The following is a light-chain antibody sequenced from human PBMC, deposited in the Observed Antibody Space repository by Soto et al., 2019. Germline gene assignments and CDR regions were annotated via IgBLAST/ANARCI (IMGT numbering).Light chain of an antibody. Sequence: QSALTQPASVSGSPGQSITISCTGTSNDVGSYNFVSWYQQHPDKAPRLMIYEVTNRPSGVSDRFSGSKSGNTASLTISGLQAEDEADYYCTSFTSSHTYVFGTGTKLTVL. CDR2: EVT. V-gene: IGLV2-14*01. CDR1: SNDVGSYNF. J-gene: IGLJ1*01. CDR3: TSFTSSHTYV.